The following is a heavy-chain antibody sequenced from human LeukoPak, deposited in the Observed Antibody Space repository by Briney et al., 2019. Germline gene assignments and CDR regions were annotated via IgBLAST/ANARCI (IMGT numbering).Heavy chain of an antibody. CDR3: AREGTFGYHYFDY. D-gene: IGHD3-3*01. CDR1: GFTFSAHR. CDR2: IYQGGSET. Sequence: PGGSLGLSCTASGFTFSAHRMSWVRQAPGKGLEWVANIYQGGSETHYVDSVKGRFTISRDNAKNSLYLHLSSLRAEDTAVYYCAREGTFGYHYFDYWGQGALVTVSS. V-gene: IGHV3-7*01. J-gene: IGHJ4*02.